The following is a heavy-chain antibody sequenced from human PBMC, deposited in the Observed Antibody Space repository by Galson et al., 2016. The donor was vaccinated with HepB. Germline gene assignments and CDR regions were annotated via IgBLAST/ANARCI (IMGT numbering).Heavy chain of an antibody. V-gene: IGHV3-74*01. D-gene: IGHD3-10*01. Sequence: SLRLSCAASGFTFSTYWMHWVRQVPGKGLVWVSRINSDGTSTSYADSVKGRFIISRDNSKTALYLQMNSLRAEDTAVYYCAKGGFRLLDTWGQGTLVTVSS. CDR1: GFTFSTYW. J-gene: IGHJ5*02. CDR2: INSDGTST. CDR3: AKGGFRLLDT.